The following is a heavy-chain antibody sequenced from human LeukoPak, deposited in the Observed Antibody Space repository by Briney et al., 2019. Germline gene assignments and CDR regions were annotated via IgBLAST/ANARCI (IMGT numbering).Heavy chain of an antibody. V-gene: IGHV4-39*01. D-gene: IGHD6-13*01. Sequence: SETLSLTCTVSGGSISSSSYYGGWIRQPPGKGLEWIGSIYYSGSTYYNPSLKSRVTISVDTSKNQFSLKLSSVPAADTAVYYCASIHLSSSAYFDYWGQGTLVTVSS. CDR2: IYYSGST. J-gene: IGHJ4*02. CDR1: GGSISSSSYY. CDR3: ASIHLSSSAYFDY.